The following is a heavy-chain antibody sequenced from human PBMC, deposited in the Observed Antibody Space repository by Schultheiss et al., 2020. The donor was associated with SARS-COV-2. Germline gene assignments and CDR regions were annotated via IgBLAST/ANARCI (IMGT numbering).Heavy chain of an antibody. D-gene: IGHD4-17*01. V-gene: IGHV4-30-4*01. J-gene: IGHJ6*02. CDR1: GGSISSGDYY. CDR3: ARDPLNRYGDYSPDVSYGMDV. Sequence: SETLSLTCTVSGGSISSGDYYCSWIRQPPGKGLEWIGYIYYSGSTYYNPSLKSRVTISVDTSKNQFSLKLTSLTAADTAVYYCARDPLNRYGDYSPDVSYGMDVWGQGTTVTVSS. CDR2: IYYSGST.